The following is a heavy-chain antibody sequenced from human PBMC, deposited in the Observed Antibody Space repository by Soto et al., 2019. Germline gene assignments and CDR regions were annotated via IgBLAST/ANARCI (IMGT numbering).Heavy chain of an antibody. V-gene: IGHV4-59*01. J-gene: IGHJ6*02. CDR3: ARRPTGTGYYYYGMDV. CDR2: LSDRGST. D-gene: IGHD1-1*01. Sequence: PSGTLSLTGTVSGGSIRSYVWSWIRQPTRKGLEWVGYLSDRGSTSYNPSLKSRVTISVDTSKNQFSLKLTSVTAADTAVYFCARRPTGTGYYYYGMDVWGQGTTVTVSS. CDR1: GGSIRSYV.